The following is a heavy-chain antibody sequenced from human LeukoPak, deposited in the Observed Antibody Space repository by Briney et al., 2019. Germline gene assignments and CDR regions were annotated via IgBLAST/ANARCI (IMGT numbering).Heavy chain of an antibody. V-gene: IGHV3-23*01. CDR2: INGGGGST. D-gene: IGHD6-13*01. CDR3: AKELIAAAGRYYYYYMDV. J-gene: IGHJ6*03. Sequence: GGSLRLSCAASGFTFSSSAMSWVRQAPGKGLEWVSAINGGGGSTYYADSVKGRFTISRDNSKNTLYLQMNSLRAEDTAVYYCAKELIAAAGRYYYYYMDVWGKGTTVTVSS. CDR1: GFTFSSSA.